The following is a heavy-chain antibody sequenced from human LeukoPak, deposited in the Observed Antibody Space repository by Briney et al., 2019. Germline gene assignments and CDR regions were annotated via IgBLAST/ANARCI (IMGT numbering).Heavy chain of an antibody. CDR3: ARWDYTEYYYYGMDV. Sequence: GGSLRLSCAASGFTFSDYYMSWIRRAPGKGLEWVSYIGSSGSTIYYADSVKGRFTISRDNAKNSLYLQMNSLRAEDTAVYYCARWDYTEYYYYGMDVWGQGTTVTVSS. V-gene: IGHV3-11*01. CDR1: GFTFSDYY. CDR2: IGSSGSTI. D-gene: IGHD4-11*01. J-gene: IGHJ6*02.